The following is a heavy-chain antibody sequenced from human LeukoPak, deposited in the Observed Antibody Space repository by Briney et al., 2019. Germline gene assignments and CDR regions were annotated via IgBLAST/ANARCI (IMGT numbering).Heavy chain of an antibody. V-gene: IGHV3-23*01. D-gene: IGHD6-13*01. Sequence: GGSLRLSCAASGFTFSSYAMSWVRQAPGKGLEWVSTISASGGGTYYADSVKGRFTISRDNSRNTLYLQMNSLRAEDTAVYYCAKDAAGPEYWGQGTLVTVSS. CDR2: ISASGGGT. J-gene: IGHJ4*02. CDR3: AKDAAGPEY. CDR1: GFTFSSYA.